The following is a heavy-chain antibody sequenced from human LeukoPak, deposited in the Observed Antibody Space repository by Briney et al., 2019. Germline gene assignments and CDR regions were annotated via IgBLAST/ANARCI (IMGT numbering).Heavy chain of an antibody. V-gene: IGHV3-7*01. CDR1: GFTFSSHW. CDR3: AVIRVSGYETSYFDS. D-gene: IGHD5-12*01. Sequence: GGSLRLSCAASGFTFSSHWMSWVRQAPGKGLEWVANIKQDGSGKYYVDSVKGRFTISRDNAKNSLYLQMNSLRAEDTAVYYCAVIRVSGYETSYFDSWGQGTLVTVSS. J-gene: IGHJ4*02. CDR2: IKQDGSGK.